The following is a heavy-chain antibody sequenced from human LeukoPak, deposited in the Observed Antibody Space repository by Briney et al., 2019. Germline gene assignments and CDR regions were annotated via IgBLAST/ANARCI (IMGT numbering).Heavy chain of an antibody. Sequence: GGSLRLSCAASGFTFSSYAMSWVRQAPGKGLEWVSAISGSGGSTYYADSVKGRFTISRDNAKNSLYLQMDSLRTEDTAFYYCAKDATSGGYSLDCWGQGTLVTVSS. D-gene: IGHD3-22*01. J-gene: IGHJ4*02. V-gene: IGHV3-23*01. CDR1: GFTFSSYA. CDR2: ISGSGGST. CDR3: AKDATSGGYSLDC.